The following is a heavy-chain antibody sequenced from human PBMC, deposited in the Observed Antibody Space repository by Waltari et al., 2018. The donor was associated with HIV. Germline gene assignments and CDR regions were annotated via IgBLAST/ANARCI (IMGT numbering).Heavy chain of an antibody. D-gene: IGHD3-22*01. CDR1: GFTFSRYS. CDR2: ISSSSIYI. CDR3: ARDSGPYYYDSSGYASFDY. Sequence: EVQLVESGGGLVKPGGSLRLSCAASGFTFSRYSMNWVRQAPGKGLEWVSSISSSSIYINDADSVKGRFTISRDNAKNSLYLQMNSLRAEDTAVYYCARDSGPYYYDSSGYASFDYWGQGTLVTVSS. J-gene: IGHJ4*02. V-gene: IGHV3-21*01.